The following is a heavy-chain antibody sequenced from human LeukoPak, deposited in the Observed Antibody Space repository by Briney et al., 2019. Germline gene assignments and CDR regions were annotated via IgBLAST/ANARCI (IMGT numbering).Heavy chain of an antibody. V-gene: IGHV3-21*01. J-gene: IGHJ6*03. D-gene: IGHD1-1*01. CDR1: GFTFSSYS. Sequence: GGSLRLSCAASGFTFSSYSMNWVRQAPGKGLEWVSSISSSSSYIYYADSVKGRFTISRDNAKNSLYLQMNSLRAEDTAVYYCAKDGYDYYYYYMDVWGKGTTVTVSS. CDR3: AKDGYDYYYYYMDV. CDR2: ISSSSSYI.